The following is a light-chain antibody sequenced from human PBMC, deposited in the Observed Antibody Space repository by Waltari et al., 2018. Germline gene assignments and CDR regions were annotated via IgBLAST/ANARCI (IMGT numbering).Light chain of an antibody. J-gene: IGLJ1*01. CDR2: DVI. V-gene: IGLV2-14*03. Sequence: QSALTQPAPASGSPGPPITIPCTGTSSDVGGYNFVSWYQQHPGKAPKLMIYDVINRPSGCSSVFSASKTGNTASLTISGVQAGDEAYYYCYSYTTSSTYVFGTGTQVTVL. CDR1: SSDVGGYNF. CDR3: YSYTTSSTYV.